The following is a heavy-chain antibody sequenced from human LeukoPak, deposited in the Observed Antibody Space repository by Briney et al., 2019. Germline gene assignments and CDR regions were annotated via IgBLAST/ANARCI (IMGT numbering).Heavy chain of an antibody. CDR1: GFTFSSYS. V-gene: IGHV3-21*01. CDR3: ARAVSRAGYSSSEGFDY. D-gene: IGHD6-13*01. J-gene: IGHJ4*02. Sequence: PGGSLRLSCAASGFTFSSYSMNWVRQAPGKGLEWVSSISSSSSYIYYADSVKGRFTISRDNAKNSLYLQMNSLRAEDTAVYYCARAVSRAGYSSSEGFDYWGQGTLVTVSS. CDR2: ISSSSSYI.